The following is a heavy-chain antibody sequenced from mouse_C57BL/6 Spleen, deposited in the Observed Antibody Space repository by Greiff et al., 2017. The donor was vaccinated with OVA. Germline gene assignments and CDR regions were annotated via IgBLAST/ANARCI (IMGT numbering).Heavy chain of an antibody. CDR2: INYDGSST. J-gene: IGHJ4*01. CDR3: ARGGIGDAMDY. Sequence: EVQLVESEGGLVQPGSSMKLSCTASGFTFSDYYMAWVRQVPEKGLEWVANINYDGSSTYYLDSLKSRFIISRDNAKNILYLQMSSLKSEDTATYYCARGGIGDAMDYWGQGTSVTVSS. D-gene: IGHD2-14*01. CDR1: GFTFSDYY. V-gene: IGHV5-16*01.